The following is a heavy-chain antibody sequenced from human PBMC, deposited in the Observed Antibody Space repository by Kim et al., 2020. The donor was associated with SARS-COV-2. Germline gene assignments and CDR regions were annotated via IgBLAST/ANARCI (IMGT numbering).Heavy chain of an antibody. CDR2: MNPNSANT. Sequence: ASVKVSYKASGYTFTSYDINWVRQAPGQGLEWMGWMNPNSANTGYAPKFQGRVTMTRDTSITTAYMELRSLRSEDTAVYYCARPRQGRDWYFDLWGRGTLVTVSS. CDR1: GYTFTSYD. V-gene: IGHV1-8*01. J-gene: IGHJ2*01. CDR3: ARPRQGRDWYFDL.